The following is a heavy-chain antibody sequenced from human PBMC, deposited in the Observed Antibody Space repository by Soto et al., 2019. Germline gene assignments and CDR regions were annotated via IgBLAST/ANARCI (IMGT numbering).Heavy chain of an antibody. CDR1: ENTLTELT. CDR3: ARDRKGLRLGELSPNRWLDP. V-gene: IGHV1-24*01. CDR2: SAPEEGEP. D-gene: IGHD3-16*02. Sequence: ASVKVSCKVPENTLTELTIDWLRQAPGKGLEWMGRSAPEEGEPIYPQKFQGRVSMTEDPSTDTAYMELTSLRSEDTAVYYCARDRKGLRLGELSPNRWLDPWGQGTLVTVYS. J-gene: IGHJ5*02.